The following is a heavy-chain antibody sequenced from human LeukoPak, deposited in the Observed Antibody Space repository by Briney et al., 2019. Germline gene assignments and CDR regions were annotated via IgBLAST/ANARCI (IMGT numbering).Heavy chain of an antibody. D-gene: IGHD3-9*01. CDR1: GGSISSYY. J-gene: IGHJ5*02. V-gene: IGHV4-59*01. CDR3: ARLTGYSSESWFDP. Sequence: SSETLSLTCTVSGGSISSYYWSWIRQPPGKGLEWIGYIYYSGSTNYKSSLKSRVTISVDTSKNQFSLKLSSVTAAETAVYYCARLTGYSSESWFDPWGQGTLVTVSS. CDR2: IYYSGST.